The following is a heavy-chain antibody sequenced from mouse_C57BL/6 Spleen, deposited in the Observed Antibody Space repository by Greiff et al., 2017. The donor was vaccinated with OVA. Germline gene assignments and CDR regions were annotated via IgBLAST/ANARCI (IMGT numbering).Heavy chain of an antibody. CDR2: IYPGDGDT. V-gene: IGHV1-82*01. CDR3: ARRGTTVVEGYFDY. J-gene: IGHJ2*01. D-gene: IGHD1-1*01. CDR1: GYAFSSSW. Sequence: VKLMESGPELVKPGASVKISCKASGYAFSSSWMNWVKQRPGKGLEWIGRIYPGDGDTNYNGKFKGKATLTADKSSSTAYMQLSSLTSEYSAVYFCARRGTTVVEGYFDYWGQGTTLTVSS.